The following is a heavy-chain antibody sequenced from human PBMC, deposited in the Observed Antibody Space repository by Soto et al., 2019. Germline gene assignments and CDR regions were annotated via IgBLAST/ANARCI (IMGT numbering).Heavy chain of an antibody. D-gene: IGHD2-8*01. CDR1: AASGRSFY. V-gene: IGHV4-59*02. CDR3: ARSFCRDAVRCNWFDP. Sequence: QVQLQESGPGLVKPSETLSLTCTVSAASGRSFYWSWIRQPPGKGLEWIGYMNNIGRTNYNPSLKTRVTISLDSSKNQFSLDLTSVIAADTAVYYCARSFCRDAVRCNWFDPWGQGTLVTVSS. CDR2: MNNIGRT. J-gene: IGHJ5*02.